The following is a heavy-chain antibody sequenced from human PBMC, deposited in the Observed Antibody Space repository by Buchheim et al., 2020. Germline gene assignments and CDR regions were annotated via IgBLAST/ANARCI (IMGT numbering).Heavy chain of an antibody. CDR1: GFTFSSYS. J-gene: IGHJ4*02. D-gene: IGHD6-19*01. V-gene: IGHV3-48*01. Sequence: EVQLVESGGGLVQPGGSLRLSCAASGFTFSSYSMNWVRQAPGKGLEWVSYISSSSSTLYYAASVKGRFPISRDNAKNSLYLQMNSLRAEDTAVYYCARVTPYQQWLARKGFLDYWGQGTL. CDR2: ISSSSSTL. CDR3: ARVTPYQQWLARKGFLDY.